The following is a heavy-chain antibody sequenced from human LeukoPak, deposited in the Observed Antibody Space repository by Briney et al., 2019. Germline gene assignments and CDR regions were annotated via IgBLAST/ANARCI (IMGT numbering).Heavy chain of an antibody. Sequence: SETLPLTCTVSGGSISSGSYYWSWIRQPAGKGLEWIGRIYTSGSTNYNPSLKSRVTISVDTSKNQFSLKLSSVTAADTAVYYCAREALYGSGSYYPNWFDPWGQGTLVTVSS. CDR2: IYTSGST. CDR1: GGSISSGSYY. V-gene: IGHV4-61*02. D-gene: IGHD3-10*01. J-gene: IGHJ5*02. CDR3: AREALYGSGSYYPNWFDP.